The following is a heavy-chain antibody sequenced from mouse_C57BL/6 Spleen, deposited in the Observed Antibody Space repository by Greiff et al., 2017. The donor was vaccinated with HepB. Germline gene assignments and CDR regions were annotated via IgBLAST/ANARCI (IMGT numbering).Heavy chain of an antibody. CDR2: IDPSDSYT. J-gene: IGHJ4*01. CDR3: ARPDYYGMDY. Sequence: VQLQLPGAELVMPGASVKLSCKASGYTFTSYWMHWVKQRPGQGLEWIGEIDPSDSYTNYNQKFKGKSTLTVDKSSSTAYMQLSSLTSEDSAVYYCARPDYYGMDYWGQGTSVTVSS. V-gene: IGHV1-69*01. CDR1: GYTFTSYW.